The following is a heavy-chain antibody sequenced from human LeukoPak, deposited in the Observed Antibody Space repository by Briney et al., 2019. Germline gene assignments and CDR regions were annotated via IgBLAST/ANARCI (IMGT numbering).Heavy chain of an antibody. J-gene: IGHJ4*02. Sequence: ASVKVSCKTSGYTFTNYGLGWVRQAPGQGLEWMGWISPYNENTKYAQKLQGRVSMTTDTSTSIAYMELRSLRSDDTAVYFCARRYCSGGSCYFDYWGQGTLVTVSS. CDR1: GYTFTNYG. V-gene: IGHV1-18*01. D-gene: IGHD2-15*01. CDR3: ARRYCSGGSCYFDY. CDR2: ISPYNENT.